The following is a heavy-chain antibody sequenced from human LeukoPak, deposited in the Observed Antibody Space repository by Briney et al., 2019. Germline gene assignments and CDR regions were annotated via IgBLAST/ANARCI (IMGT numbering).Heavy chain of an antibody. Sequence: SETLSLTCTVSGGSISSYYWSWIRQPPGKGQEWIGYIYYSGSTNYNPSLKSRVTISVDTSKNQFSLKLSSVTAADTAVYYCARHPCSGGSCYSIDYWGQGTLVTVSS. D-gene: IGHD2-15*01. J-gene: IGHJ4*02. CDR1: GGSISSYY. CDR2: IYYSGST. CDR3: ARHPCSGGSCYSIDY. V-gene: IGHV4-59*08.